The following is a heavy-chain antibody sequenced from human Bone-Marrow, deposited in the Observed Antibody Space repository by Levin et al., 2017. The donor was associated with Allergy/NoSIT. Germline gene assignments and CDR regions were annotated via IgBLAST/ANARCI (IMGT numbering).Heavy chain of an antibody. J-gene: IGHJ4*02. V-gene: IGHV3-23*01. Sequence: LSLTCAASGFTFSNYDMNWVRQAPGKGLEWVSAISGTGRSTYYADSVKGRLTISRDNSKNVLYLQMIDLRAEDTAVYYCAKGAGGSGRYWGQGTLVTVSS. CDR2: ISGTGRST. CDR1: GFTFSNYD. CDR3: AKGAGGSGRY. D-gene: IGHD3-10*01.